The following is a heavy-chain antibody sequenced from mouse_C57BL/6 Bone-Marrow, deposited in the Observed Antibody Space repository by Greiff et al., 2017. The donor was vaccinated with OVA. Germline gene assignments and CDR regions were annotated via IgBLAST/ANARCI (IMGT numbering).Heavy chain of an antibody. CDR2: IYPGSGST. V-gene: IGHV1-55*01. CDR1: GYTFTRYW. D-gene: IGHD1-1*01. J-gene: IGHJ3*01. Sequence: QVQLQQPGAELVKPGASVKMSCKASGYTFTRYWITWVKQRPGQGLEWIGDIYPGSGSTNYNEKFKSKATLTVDTSSSTAYMQLSSLTSEDSAVYYCARGYYGSSWSAYWGQGTLVTVSA. CDR3: ARGYYGSSWSAY.